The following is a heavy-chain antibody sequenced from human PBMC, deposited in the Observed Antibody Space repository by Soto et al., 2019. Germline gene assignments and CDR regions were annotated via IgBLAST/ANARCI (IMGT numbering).Heavy chain of an antibody. J-gene: IGHJ4*02. D-gene: IGHD6-13*01. Sequence: QVQLVQSGGELKKPGASVKVSCKASGYTFTNYAISWVRQAPGRGLEWMGWVNTYNGNRNYAQIFQGRVTMTTDTSTGTAYTELRSLKSDDSAIYYCARDSQYSTSWQRFDSWGQGTLVTVSS. CDR1: GYTFTNYA. CDR2: VNTYNGNR. CDR3: ARDSQYSTSWQRFDS. V-gene: IGHV1-18*01.